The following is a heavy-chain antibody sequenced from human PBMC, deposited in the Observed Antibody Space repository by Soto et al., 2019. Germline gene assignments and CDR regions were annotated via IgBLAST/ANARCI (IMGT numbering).Heavy chain of an antibody. Sequence: PXVGLRLSCAASGFSFSSYPKHWVRQAPGKGLEWVAVISYDVSNKYYADSVKGRFTISRDNSKNTLYLQMNSLRAEDTAVYYCARSSTRAAAIFYYYGMDVWGQGTTVTVSS. CDR2: ISYDVSNK. V-gene: IGHV3-30-3*01. J-gene: IGHJ6*02. D-gene: IGHD2-2*02. CDR3: ARSSTRAAAIFYYYGMDV. CDR1: GFSFSSYP.